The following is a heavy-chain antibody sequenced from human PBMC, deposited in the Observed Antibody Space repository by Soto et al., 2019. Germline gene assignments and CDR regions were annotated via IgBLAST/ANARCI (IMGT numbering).Heavy chain of an antibody. CDR2: IFYLGSS. CDR3: ARHSLALRKNNWFDP. CDR1: GDSIISSDFY. V-gene: IGHV4-39*01. Sequence: SETLSLTCTVSGDSIISSDFYWVLVRQPPGKGLEWIGSIFYLGSSYYNPSLKSRVTMSVDTSKNQFSLRLRSVTAADTALYFCARHSLALRKNNWFDPWGQGIMVT. D-gene: IGHD3-3*02. J-gene: IGHJ5*02.